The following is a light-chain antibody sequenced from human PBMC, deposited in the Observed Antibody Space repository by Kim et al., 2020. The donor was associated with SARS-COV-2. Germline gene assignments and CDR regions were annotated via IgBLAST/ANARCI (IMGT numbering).Light chain of an antibody. V-gene: IGLV1-40*01. CDR3: QSYDSSLSRWV. CDR2: GNS. J-gene: IGLJ3*02. CDR1: SPNTGAGDD. Sequence: MVTSSCTGSSPNTGAGDDVDRYQQLAGTVPKLLIYGNSNRTSGVPDRYSCSKSGNAASMAITGIQDEDEADNYCQSYDSSLSRWVFGGGTKVTVL.